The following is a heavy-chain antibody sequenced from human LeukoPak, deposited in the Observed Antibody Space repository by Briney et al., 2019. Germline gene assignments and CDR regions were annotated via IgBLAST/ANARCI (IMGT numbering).Heavy chain of an antibody. V-gene: IGHV3-23*01. CDR2: ISGSGGST. D-gene: IGHD2-15*01. J-gene: IGHJ3*02. CDR1: GFTFSSYA. Sequence: GGSLRLSCAASGFTFSSYAMSWVRQAPGKGLEWVSAISGSGGSTYYADSVKGRFTISRDNSKNTLYLQMNSLRAEDTAVYYCAKDGASDIVVVVAATSGAFDIWGQGTMVTVSS. CDR3: AKDGASDIVVVVAATSGAFDI.